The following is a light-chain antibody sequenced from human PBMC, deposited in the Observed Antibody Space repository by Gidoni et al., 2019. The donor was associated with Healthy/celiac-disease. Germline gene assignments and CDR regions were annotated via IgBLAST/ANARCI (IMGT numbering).Light chain of an antibody. CDR2: KAS. CDR3: QQYNSYSRWT. Sequence: IQMTHSPSTLSASVGDIVTITCRASQSISSWLAWYQQKPGKAPKLLIYKASSLESGVPSRFSGSGSGTEFTLTISSLQPDDFATYYCQQYNSYSRWTFGQXTKVEIK. CDR1: QSISSW. V-gene: IGKV1-5*03. J-gene: IGKJ1*01.